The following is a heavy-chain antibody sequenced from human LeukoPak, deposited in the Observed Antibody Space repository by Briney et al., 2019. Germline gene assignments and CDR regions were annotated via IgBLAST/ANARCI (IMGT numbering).Heavy chain of an antibody. CDR3: ARHAESGYDRFDH. CDR2: IYDSGST. CDR1: GGSISSYY. J-gene: IGHJ4*01. V-gene: IGHV4-59*08. Sequence: SETLSLTCSVSGGSISSYYWSWIRQPPGKGLEWIGYIYDSGSTNYKSPLKSRVTMSGDTSKNQFSLKLSSVTAADTAVYYCARHAESGYDRFDHWXXXXXXXVSX. D-gene: IGHD5-12*01.